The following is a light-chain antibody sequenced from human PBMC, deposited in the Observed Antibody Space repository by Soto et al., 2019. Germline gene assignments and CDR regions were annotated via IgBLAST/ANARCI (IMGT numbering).Light chain of an antibody. J-gene: IGLJ2*01. V-gene: IGLV2-14*01. CDR3: CSDTSSSRGV. CDR1: SSDVGGYNY. Sequence: QSALTQPASVSGSPGQSITISCTGTSSDVGGYNYVSWYQQHPGKAPKLMIYDVSNRPSGVSNRFSGSKSGNTASLTISGLPAEDEEDYYCCSDTSSSRGVFGGGTKLTVL. CDR2: DVS.